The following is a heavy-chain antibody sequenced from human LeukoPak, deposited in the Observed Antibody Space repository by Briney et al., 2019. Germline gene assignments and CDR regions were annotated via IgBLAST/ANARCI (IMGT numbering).Heavy chain of an antibody. CDR3: VKDLGIVATITEDY. J-gene: IGHJ4*02. CDR1: GFTFSSYD. CDR2: ISNNGGST. D-gene: IGHD5-12*01. V-gene: IGHV3-64D*09. Sequence: GGSLRLSCSASGFTFSSYDMHWVRQAPGKGQEYVSAISNNGGSTYYADSVKGRFTISRDNSKNTLYLQMSSLRAEDTAVYYCVKDLGIVATITEDYWGQGTLVTVSS.